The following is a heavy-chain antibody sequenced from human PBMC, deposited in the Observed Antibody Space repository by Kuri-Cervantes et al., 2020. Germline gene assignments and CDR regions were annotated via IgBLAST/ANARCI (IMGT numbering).Heavy chain of an antibody. CDR1: GFTFSDYY. CDR3: TTEALYYDSSGYYRDY. J-gene: IGHJ4*02. V-gene: IGHV3-11*04. D-gene: IGHD3-22*01. CDR2: IRSSGSTI. Sequence: GESLKISCVASGFTFSDYYMSWIRQAPGKGLEWVSYIRSSGSTIYYADSVKGRFTISRDNAKNSLYLQMNSLRAEDTAVYYCTTEALYYDSSGYYRDYWGQGTPVTVSS.